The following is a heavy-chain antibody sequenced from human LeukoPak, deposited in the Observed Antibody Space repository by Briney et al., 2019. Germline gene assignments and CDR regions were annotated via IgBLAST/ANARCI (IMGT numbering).Heavy chain of an antibody. V-gene: IGHV3-48*02. Sequence: GGSLRLSRAASGFTFSNYNMHWVRQAPGKGLEWISYISTSSSTIYYTDSVRGRFTISRDNAKNSLYLQMNSLRDEDTAVYYCARDNSYAFDYWGQGTLVTGSS. CDR2: ISTSSSTI. D-gene: IGHD3-16*01. CDR1: GFTFSNYN. CDR3: ARDNSYAFDY. J-gene: IGHJ4*02.